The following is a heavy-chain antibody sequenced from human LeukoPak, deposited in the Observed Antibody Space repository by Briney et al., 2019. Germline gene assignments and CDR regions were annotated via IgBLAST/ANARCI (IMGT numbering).Heavy chain of an antibody. Sequence: HPGGSLILSCAASGFTFSSYWMSWVRQAPGKGLEWVANIKQDGSEKYYVDSVKGRFTISRDNAKNSLYLQMNSLRAEDTAVYYCARVYHSTTGTTQDYWGQGTLVTVSS. V-gene: IGHV3-7*01. CDR3: ARVYHSTTGTTQDY. CDR1: GFTFSSYW. D-gene: IGHD1-1*01. CDR2: IKQDGSEK. J-gene: IGHJ4*02.